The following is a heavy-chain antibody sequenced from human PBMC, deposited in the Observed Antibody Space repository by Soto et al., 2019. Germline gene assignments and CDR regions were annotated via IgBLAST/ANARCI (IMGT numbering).Heavy chain of an antibody. CDR1: GFTFSSYA. Sequence: GGSLRLSCAASGFTFSSYAMSWVRQAPGKGLEWVSTISGSGGSTYYADSVKGRFTISRDNSKNTLYLQMNSLRAEDTAVYYCAKVTHPTSSSTYFDYWGQGTLVTVSS. J-gene: IGHJ4*02. CDR3: AKVTHPTSSSTYFDY. D-gene: IGHD6-6*01. CDR2: ISGSGGST. V-gene: IGHV3-23*01.